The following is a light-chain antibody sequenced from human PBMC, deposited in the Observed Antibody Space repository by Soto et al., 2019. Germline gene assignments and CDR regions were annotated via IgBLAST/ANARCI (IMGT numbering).Light chain of an antibody. J-gene: IGLJ1*01. CDR1: SSNIGAGYD. V-gene: IGLV1-40*01. CDR2: GNF. Sequence: QSVLTQPPSVSGAPVQRVTISCTGSSSNIGAGYDVHWYQQRPGTAPKLLIFGNFNRPSGVPDRFSGSKSGTSASLAITGLQAEDEGDYYCQSYDSTLSARYVFGTGTKVTVL. CDR3: QSYDSTLSARYV.